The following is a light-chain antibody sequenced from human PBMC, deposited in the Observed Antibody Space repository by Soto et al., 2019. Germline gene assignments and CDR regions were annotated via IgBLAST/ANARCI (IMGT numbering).Light chain of an antibody. CDR3: GTWDSSLSAYV. CDR2: DNN. J-gene: IGLJ1*01. Sequence: QSVLTQPPSVSAAPGQKVTISCSGSSSYIGNNDVSWYQQLPGTAPKLLIYDNNKRPSGIPDRFSGSKSGTSATLGITGLQTGDEADDYCGTWDSSLSAYVFGTGTKVTVL. CDR1: SSYIGNND. V-gene: IGLV1-51*01.